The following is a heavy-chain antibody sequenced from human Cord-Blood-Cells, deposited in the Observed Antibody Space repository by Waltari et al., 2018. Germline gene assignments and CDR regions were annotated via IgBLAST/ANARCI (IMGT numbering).Heavy chain of an antibody. CDR2: IYYSGST. V-gene: IGHV4-59*11. CDR1: GGSISSHY. Sequence: QVQLQESGPGLVKPSETLSLPCTVSGGSISSHYWSWIRQPPGKGLEWIGYIYYSGSTNYNPSLKSRVTISVDTSKNQFSLKLSSVTAADTAVYYCARDPLSGNSFDYWGQGTLVTVSS. CDR3: ARDPLSGNSFDY. D-gene: IGHD6-13*01. J-gene: IGHJ4*02.